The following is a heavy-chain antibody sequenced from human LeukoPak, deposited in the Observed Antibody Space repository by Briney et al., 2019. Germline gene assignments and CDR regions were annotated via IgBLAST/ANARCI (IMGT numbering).Heavy chain of an antibody. CDR3: TTDLHGEDSGY. CDR2: IKSKTDGGTT. Sequence: GRSLRLSCAASGFTFSSYGMHWVRQAPGKGLEWVGRIKSKTDGGTTDYAAPVKGRFTISRDDSKNTLYLQMNSLKTEDTAVYYCTTDLHGEDSGYWGQGTLVTVSS. CDR1: GFTFSSYG. J-gene: IGHJ4*02. V-gene: IGHV3-15*01.